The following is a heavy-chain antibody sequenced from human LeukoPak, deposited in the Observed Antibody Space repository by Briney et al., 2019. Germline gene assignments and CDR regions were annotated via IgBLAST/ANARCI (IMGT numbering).Heavy chain of an antibody. J-gene: IGHJ4*02. CDR1: GYTFTSYY. V-gene: IGHV1-46*01. Sequence: ASVKVSCKASGYTFTSYYMHWVRQAPGQGLEWMGIINPSGDRTDFAQKFQGRVTMTKDTSTSTVYMQLSSLKSDDTAVYYCARGAILGYCTNGVCYSYDYWGQGTLVTVSS. CDR3: ARGAILGYCTNGVCYSYDY. CDR2: INPSGDRT. D-gene: IGHD2-8*01.